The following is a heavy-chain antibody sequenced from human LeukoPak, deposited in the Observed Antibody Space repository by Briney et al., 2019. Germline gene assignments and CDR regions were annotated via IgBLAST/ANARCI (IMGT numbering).Heavy chain of an antibody. CDR2: ISSSSSYI. V-gene: IGHV3-21*01. Sequence: GGSLRLSCAASGFTFSSYSMNWVPQAPGKGLEWVSSISSSSSYIYYADPVKGRFTISRDNAKNSLSLQMNSLRAEDTAVYYCARWEHAGGYVYWGQGTLVTVSS. J-gene: IGHJ4*02. CDR3: ARWEHAGGYVY. CDR1: GFTFSSYS. D-gene: IGHD1/OR15-1a*01.